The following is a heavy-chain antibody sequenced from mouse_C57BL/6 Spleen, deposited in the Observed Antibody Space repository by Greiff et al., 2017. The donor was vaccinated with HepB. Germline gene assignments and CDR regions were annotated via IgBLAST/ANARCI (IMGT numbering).Heavy chain of an antibody. D-gene: IGHD1-1*01. CDR2: IDPSDSYT. V-gene: IGHV1-69*01. CDR1: GYTFTSYW. CDR3: ARSRHYYGSSLDY. Sequence: VQLQQSGAELVMPGASVKLSCKASGYTFTSYWMHWVKQRPGQGLEWIGEIDPSDSYTNYNQKFKGKSTLTVDKSSSTAYMQLSSLTSEDSAVYYCARSRHYYGSSLDYWGQGTTLTVSS. J-gene: IGHJ2*01.